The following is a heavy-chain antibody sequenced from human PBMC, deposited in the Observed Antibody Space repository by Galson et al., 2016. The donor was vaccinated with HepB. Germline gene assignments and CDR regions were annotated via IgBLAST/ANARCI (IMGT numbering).Heavy chain of an antibody. J-gene: IGHJ4*02. CDR3: ARAAGNYYFEQYYFDS. CDR1: GDSVSSNTVV. D-gene: IGHD2/OR15-2a*01. Sequence: CAISGDSVSSNTVVWSWIRQTPSRGLEWLGRTYFRSRWYHDYAVSVRSRLTINADTSANQFSLELKSVTPEDTAVYYCARAAGNYYFEQYYFDSWGLGALVTVSS. V-gene: IGHV6-1*01. CDR2: TYFRSRWYH.